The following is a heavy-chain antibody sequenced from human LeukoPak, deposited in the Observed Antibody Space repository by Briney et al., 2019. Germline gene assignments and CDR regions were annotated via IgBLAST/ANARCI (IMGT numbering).Heavy chain of an antibody. V-gene: IGHV3-30*09. J-gene: IGHJ4*02. CDR2: ISYDGSNK. Sequence: GRSLRLSCAASRFTFSSYDMHWVRQAPGKGLEWVAVISYDGSNKYYADSVKGRFAIARDNSKNTVYLQMNSLRVEDTAVYYCARANTPFADYWGQGTLVTVSS. D-gene: IGHD2-8*01. CDR1: RFTFSSYD. CDR3: ARANTPFADY.